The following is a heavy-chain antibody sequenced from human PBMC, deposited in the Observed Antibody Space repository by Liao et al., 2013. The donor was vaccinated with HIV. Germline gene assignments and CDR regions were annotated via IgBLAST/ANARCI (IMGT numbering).Heavy chain of an antibody. Sequence: QVQLQQWGAGLLKPSETLSLTCAVYGGSFSGYYWSWIRQPPGKGLEWIGSIFSTGRTYYGPSLKSRVTISLDPSKNQFFLKLSSVTAADTAVYYCARDSDGNYPIDYWGQGTLVTVSS. CDR3: ARDSDGNYPIDY. CDR1: GGSFSGYY. J-gene: IGHJ4*02. V-gene: IGHV4-34*12. D-gene: IGHD1-1*01. CDR2: IFSTGRT.